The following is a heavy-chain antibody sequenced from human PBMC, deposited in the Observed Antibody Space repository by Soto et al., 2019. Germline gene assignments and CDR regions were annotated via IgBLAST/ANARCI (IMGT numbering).Heavy chain of an antibody. D-gene: IGHD2-8*01. CDR1: GYSFTSYW. CDR2: IYPGDSDT. Sequence: GESLKISCKGSGYSFTSYWIGWVRQMPGKGLEWTGIIYPGDSDTRYSPSFQGQVTISADKSISTAYLQWSSLKASDTAMYYCARRRGYCNNGVCKGSDYYYGMDVWGQGTTVTVSS. V-gene: IGHV5-51*01. CDR3: ARRRGYCNNGVCKGSDYYYGMDV. J-gene: IGHJ6*02.